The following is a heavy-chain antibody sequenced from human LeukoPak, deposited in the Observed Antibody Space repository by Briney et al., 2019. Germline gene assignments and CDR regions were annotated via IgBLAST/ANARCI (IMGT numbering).Heavy chain of an antibody. J-gene: IGHJ6*02. Sequence: AASVNLSCTASGYTFTSYGISWVRQTHGQGLGWMGWISAYNGNTNYEQKLQGRVTMTTDKSTSTDYMQLRSLISDDTAVYYCGRVYIYYGRYVWGRGTTVSVSS. D-gene: IGHD2-2*02. CDR1: GYTFTSYG. CDR3: GRVYIYYGRYV. V-gene: IGHV1-18*01. CDR2: ISAYNGNT.